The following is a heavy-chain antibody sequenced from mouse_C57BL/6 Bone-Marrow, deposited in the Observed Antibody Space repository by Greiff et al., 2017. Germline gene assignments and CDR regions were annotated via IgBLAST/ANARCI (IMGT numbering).Heavy chain of an antibody. CDR1: GYTFTSYW. V-gene: IGHV1-55*01. J-gene: IGHJ1*03. D-gene: IGHD2-5*01. CDR2: IYPGSGST. CDR3: ARRYYSNCWYFDV. Sequence: VQLQQPGAELVKPGASVKMSCKASGYTFTSYWITWVKQRPGQGLEWIGDIYPGSGSTNYNEKFKSKATLTVDTSSSTAYMQLSSLTSEDSAVYYCARRYYSNCWYFDVWGKGTTVTVSS.